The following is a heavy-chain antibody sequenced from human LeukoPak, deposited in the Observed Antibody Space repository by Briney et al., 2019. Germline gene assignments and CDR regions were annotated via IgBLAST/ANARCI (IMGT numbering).Heavy chain of an antibody. D-gene: IGHD5-18*01. CDR3: AKLAWIQLWFAPFDY. CDR1: GFTFSSYA. V-gene: IGHV3-30-3*02. CDR2: ISYDGSNK. J-gene: IGHJ4*02. Sequence: GGSLRLSCAASGFTFSSYAMHWVRQAPGKGLEWVAVISYDGSNKYYADSVKGRFTISRDNSKNTLYLQMNSLRAEDTAVYYCAKLAWIQLWFAPFDYWGQGTLVTVSS.